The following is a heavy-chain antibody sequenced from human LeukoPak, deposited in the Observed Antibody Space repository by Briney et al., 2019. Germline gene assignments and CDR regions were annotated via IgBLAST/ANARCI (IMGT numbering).Heavy chain of an antibody. V-gene: IGHV1-69*01. Sequence: GSSVKVSCKASEGTFSSYAISWVRQAPGQGLEWMGGIIPIFGTANYAQRFQGRVTITADESTSTAYMELSSLRSEDTAVYYCARERGIVVVPAAISWFDPWGQGTLVTVSS. CDR3: ARERGIVVVPAAISWFDP. CDR2: IIPIFGTA. D-gene: IGHD2-2*02. J-gene: IGHJ5*02. CDR1: EGTFSSYA.